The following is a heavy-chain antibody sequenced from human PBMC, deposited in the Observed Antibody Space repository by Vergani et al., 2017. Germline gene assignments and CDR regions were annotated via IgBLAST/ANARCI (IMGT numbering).Heavy chain of an antibody. CDR1: GDSISSGVYY. CDR3: ARMGGYDEGDAFRIGYFDS. CDR2: IYSTWST. Sequence: QVQLQESGPGLVKPSQTLSLTCSVSGDSISSGVYYWNWIRQHPGKGLEWIGYIYSTWSTHHNPSLRRRINMSVDTSKNQFSLKLNSVTAADTAMYYCARMGGYDEGDAFRIGYFDSWGPGILVTVSS. V-gene: IGHV4-31*03. D-gene: IGHD3-22*01. J-gene: IGHJ4*02.